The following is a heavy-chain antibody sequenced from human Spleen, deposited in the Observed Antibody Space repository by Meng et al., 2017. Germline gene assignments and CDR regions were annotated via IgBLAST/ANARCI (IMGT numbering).Heavy chain of an antibody. CDR3: AHRAVAGSFEYFQH. CDR2: IYWDDDK. J-gene: IGHJ1*01. V-gene: IGHV2-5*02. D-gene: IGHD6-19*01. CDR1: GFSLRTSGVG. Sequence: QITLKESGPTLVKPTQTLTLTCTFSGFSLRTSGVGVGWIRQSPGKALEWLALIYWDDDKRYSPSLKSRLTITKDNSKNQVVLTMTNMDSVDTATYYCAHRAVAGSFEYFQHWGQGTLVTVSS.